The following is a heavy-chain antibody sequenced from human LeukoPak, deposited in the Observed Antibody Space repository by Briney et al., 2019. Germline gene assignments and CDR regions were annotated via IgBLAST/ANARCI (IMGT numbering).Heavy chain of an antibody. Sequence: ASVKVSCKASGYTFTSYDINWVRQATGHGLEWMGWMNPDTGNTGYAQKFQGRVTMTRNTSISTAYMELSSLKSEDTAVYYCARRPFKYYDILTGSYRSEFDYWGQGTLVTVSS. V-gene: IGHV1-8*01. CDR3: ARRPFKYYDILTGSYRSEFDY. CDR2: MNPDTGNT. D-gene: IGHD3-9*01. J-gene: IGHJ4*02. CDR1: GYTFTSYD.